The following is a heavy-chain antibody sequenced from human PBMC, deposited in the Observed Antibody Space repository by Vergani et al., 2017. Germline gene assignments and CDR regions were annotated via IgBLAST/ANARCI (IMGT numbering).Heavy chain of an antibody. J-gene: IGHJ4*02. CDR2: IYSTDSDT. V-gene: IGHV5-51*01. CDR3: ARHTTYTDS. D-gene: IGHD1-1*01. CDR1: EYSFGNYC. Sequence: EVELAQSGPEMRKPGESLKISCKGSEYSFGNYCIGWVRQMPGKGLEWMGIIYSTDSDTRYSPSFQGQVTISADKSISTAFLQWDSLKASDTALYYCARHTTYTDSWGQGTLVTVSS.